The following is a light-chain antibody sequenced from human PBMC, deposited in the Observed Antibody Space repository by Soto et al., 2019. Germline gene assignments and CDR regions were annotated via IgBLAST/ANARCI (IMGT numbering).Light chain of an antibody. CDR1: QTITTY. V-gene: IGKV1-39*01. J-gene: IGKJ2*01. CDR3: QQSYSTPRT. Sequence: DIQMTQSPSSLSASVGDRVTLTCRASQTITTYLNWYQQKPGEAPKLLISAASSLQIGVPSRFSGSGSGTDFTLTISSLQPEDFATYYCQQSYSTPRTFGQGTKLEIK. CDR2: AAS.